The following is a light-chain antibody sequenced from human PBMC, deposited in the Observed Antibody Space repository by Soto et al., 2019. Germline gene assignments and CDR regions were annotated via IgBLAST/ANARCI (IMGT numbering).Light chain of an antibody. CDR2: GAS. J-gene: IGKJ5*01. Sequence: EIVMTQCPATLSVSPGERATLSCRASQSVSSNLAWYQQKPGQAPRLLIYGASTRATGIPARFSGSGSGTEFTLTISSLQSEDFAVYYCQQYKNWPPITIGQGTRLEIK. CDR1: QSVSSN. CDR3: QQYKNWPPIT. V-gene: IGKV3-15*01.